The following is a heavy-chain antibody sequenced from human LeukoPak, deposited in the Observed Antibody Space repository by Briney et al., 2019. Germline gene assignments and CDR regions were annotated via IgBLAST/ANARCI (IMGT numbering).Heavy chain of an antibody. CDR1: GFTFSSYG. CDR3: AKDMYSSSRYYFDY. V-gene: IGHV3-30*18. Sequence: PGRSLRLSCAASGFTFSSYGMHWVRQAPGKGLEWVAVISYDGSNKYYADSVKGRFTISGDNSKNTLYLQMNSLRAEDTAVYYCAKDMYSSSRYYFDYWGQGTLVTVSS. CDR2: ISYDGSNK. J-gene: IGHJ4*02. D-gene: IGHD6-13*01.